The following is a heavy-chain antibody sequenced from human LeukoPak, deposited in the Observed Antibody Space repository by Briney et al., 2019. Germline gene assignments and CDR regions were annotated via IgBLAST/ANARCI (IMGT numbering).Heavy chain of an antibody. CDR1: GYTFTSYG. J-gene: IGHJ4*02. V-gene: IGHV1-18*01. CDR2: ISAYNGNT. D-gene: IGHD2-2*01. CDR3: ARDGAVSSTSGHPDY. Sequence: ASVKVSCKASGYTFTSYGISWVRQAPGQGLEWMGWISAYNGNTNYAQKLQGRVTMTTDTSTSTAYMELRSLRSDDTAVYYCARDGAVSSTSGHPDYWGQGTLVTVSS.